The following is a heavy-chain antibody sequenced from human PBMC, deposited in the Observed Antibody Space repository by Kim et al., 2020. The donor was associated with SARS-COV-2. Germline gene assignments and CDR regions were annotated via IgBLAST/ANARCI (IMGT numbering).Heavy chain of an antibody. CDR1: GYTFTSYD. CDR2: MNPNSGNT. Sequence: ASVKVSCKASGYTFTSYDINWVRQATGQALEWMGWMNPNSGNTGYAQKFQGRVTMTRNTSISTAYMELSSLRSEDTALYYCARGPERSTFSCSYWFDPWGQGTLVTVSS. D-gene: IGHD2-2*01. J-gene: IGHJ5*02. V-gene: IGHV1-8*01. CDR3: ARGPERSTFSCSYWFDP.